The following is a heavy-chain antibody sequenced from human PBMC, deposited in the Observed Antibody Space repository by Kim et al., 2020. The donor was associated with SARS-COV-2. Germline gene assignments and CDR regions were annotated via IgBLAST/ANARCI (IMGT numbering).Heavy chain of an antibody. V-gene: IGHV3-49*03. J-gene: IGHJ4*02. CDR1: GFTFGDYA. CDR2: IRSKAYGGTT. Sequence: GGSLRLSCTASGFTFGDYAMSWFRQAPGKGLEWVGFIRSKAYGGTTEYAASVKGRFTISRDDSKSIAYLQMNSLKTEDTAVYYCFWSGYSTSYSFDYWGQGTLVTVSS. D-gene: IGHD3-3*01. CDR3: FWSGYSTSYSFDY.